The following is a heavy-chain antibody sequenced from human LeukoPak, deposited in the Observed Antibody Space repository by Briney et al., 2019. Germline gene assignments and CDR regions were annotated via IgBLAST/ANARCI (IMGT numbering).Heavy chain of an antibody. CDR2: ISTYDGDT. Sequence: SVTLSCTASGSTFTIHAISWGRQAPGQRLEGMGWISTYDGDTNYAQKLQGRLIMTTGTSTTTAYMELRSLRSDDTAVYYSARDPFGAAAGHFDYWGQGTLVNVSS. D-gene: IGHD6-13*01. CDR1: GSTFTIHA. J-gene: IGHJ4*02. CDR3: ARDPFGAAAGHFDY. V-gene: IGHV1-18*04.